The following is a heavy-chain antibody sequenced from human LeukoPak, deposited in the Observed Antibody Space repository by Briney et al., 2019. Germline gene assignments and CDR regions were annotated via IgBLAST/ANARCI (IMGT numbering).Heavy chain of an antibody. CDR3: ARARLVEDDAFDI. J-gene: IGHJ3*02. CDR1: GGSISSGRYY. CDR2: IYTTGST. V-gene: IGHV4-61*02. D-gene: IGHD4-11*01. Sequence: SETLSLTCTVSGGSISSGRYYWSWVRQPAGKGLEWIGRIYTTGSTNYNPSLKSRVTISVDTSKNQFSLKLSSVTAADTAVYYCARARLVEDDAFDIWGQGTMVTVSS.